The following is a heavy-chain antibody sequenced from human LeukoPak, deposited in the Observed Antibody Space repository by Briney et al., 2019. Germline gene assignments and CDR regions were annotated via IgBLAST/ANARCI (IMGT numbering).Heavy chain of an antibody. D-gene: IGHD3-22*01. CDR1: GYTFTGYY. CDR2: MNPNSGNT. Sequence: ASVKVSCKASGYTFTGYYMHWVRQATGQGLEWMGWMNPNSGNTGYAQKFQGRVTMTRNTSISTAYMELSSLRSEDTAVYYCARGRGVVVTDDAFDIWGQGTMVTVSS. V-gene: IGHV1-8*02. J-gene: IGHJ3*02. CDR3: ARGRGVVVTDDAFDI.